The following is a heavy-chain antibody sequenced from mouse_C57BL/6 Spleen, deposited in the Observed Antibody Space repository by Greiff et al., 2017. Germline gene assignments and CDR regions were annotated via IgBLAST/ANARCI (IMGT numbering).Heavy chain of an antibody. J-gene: IGHJ4*01. D-gene: IGHD2-4*01. Sequence: VQLKESGGGLVQPKGSLKLSCAASGFSFNTYAMNWVRQAPGKGLEWVARIRSKSNNYATYYADSVKDRFTISRDDSESMLYLQMNNLKTEDTAMYYCVGGGLRRWDYAMDYWGQGTSVTVSS. CDR2: IRSKSNNYAT. V-gene: IGHV10-1*01. CDR1: GFSFNTYA. CDR3: VGGGLRRWDYAMDY.